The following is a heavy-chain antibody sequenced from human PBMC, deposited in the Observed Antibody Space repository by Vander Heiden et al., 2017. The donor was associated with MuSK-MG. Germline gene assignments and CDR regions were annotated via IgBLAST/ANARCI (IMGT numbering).Heavy chain of an antibody. Sequence: QLQLQESGPGLVKPSETLSLTCTVSGGSISSSSYYWGWIRQPPGKGLEWIGSIYYSGSTYYNPSLKSRVTISVDTSKNQFSLKLSSVTAADTAVYYCARHAATNPVTTAPSGAFDIWGQGTMVTVSS. CDR3: ARHAATNPVTTAPSGAFDI. CDR2: IYYSGST. D-gene: IGHD4-17*01. V-gene: IGHV4-39*01. J-gene: IGHJ3*02. CDR1: GGSISSSSYY.